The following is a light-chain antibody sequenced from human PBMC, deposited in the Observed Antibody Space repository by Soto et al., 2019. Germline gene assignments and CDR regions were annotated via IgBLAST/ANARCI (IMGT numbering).Light chain of an antibody. CDR2: DAS. J-gene: IGKJ4*01. CDR3: QHYDHLPPLS. V-gene: IGKV1-33*01. Sequence: DLQMTQSPSSLSASVGDRVTITCQASQDIKNYLNWYQQKPGKAPNLLIYDASNLKKGVPSRFSGSGSGTHFTFTISSLQPEDIATYYCQHYDHLPPLSLGGGTKVEIK. CDR1: QDIKNY.